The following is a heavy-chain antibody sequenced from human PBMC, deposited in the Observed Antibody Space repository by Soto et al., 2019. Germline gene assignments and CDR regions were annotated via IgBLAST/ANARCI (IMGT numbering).Heavy chain of an antibody. J-gene: IGHJ6*02. CDR3: ASGHGMGV. V-gene: IGHV3-7*01. CDR2: IKEDGSEK. CDR1: VVSFITYW. Sequence: GWSLRLACASSVVSFITYWMKWVRQAPGKGLECVANIKEDGSEKYYVDSVKGRFTISRDNVKNSLYLEMNSLRAEDTAVYYCASGHGMGVWGQGTTVTVSS.